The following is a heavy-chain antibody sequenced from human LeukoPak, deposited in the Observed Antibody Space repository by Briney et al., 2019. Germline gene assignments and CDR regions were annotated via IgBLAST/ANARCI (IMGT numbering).Heavy chain of an antibody. CDR1: GGSISSSSYY. CDR3: ARGGGSYRKRFDY. CDR2: IYYSGST. Sequence: SETLSLTCTVSGGSISSSSYYWGWIRQPPGKGLEWIGSIYYSGSTYYNPSLKSRVTISVDTSKNQFSLKLSSVTAADTAVYYCARGGGSYRKRFDYWGQGTLVTVSS. D-gene: IGHD1-26*01. J-gene: IGHJ4*02. V-gene: IGHV4-39*01.